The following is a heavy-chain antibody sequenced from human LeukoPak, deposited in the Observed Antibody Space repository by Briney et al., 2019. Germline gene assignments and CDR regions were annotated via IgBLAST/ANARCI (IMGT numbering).Heavy chain of an antibody. J-gene: IGHJ1*01. CDR3: ARDIPIAAAGTSYFQH. V-gene: IGHV3-11*04. CDR1: GFTFSDYY. CDR2: ISSSGSTI. Sequence: PGGSLRLSCAASGFTFSDYYMSWIRQAPGKGLEWVSYISSSGSTIYYADSVKGRFTISRDNAKNSLYLQMNSLRAEDTAVYYCARDIPIAAAGTSYFQHWGQGTLVTVSS. D-gene: IGHD6-13*01.